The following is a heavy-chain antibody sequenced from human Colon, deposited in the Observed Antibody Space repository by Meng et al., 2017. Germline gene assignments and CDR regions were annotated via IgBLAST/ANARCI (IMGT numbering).Heavy chain of an antibody. CDR2: IRNKANNYAT. CDR3: AFGTTSFYFALDV. Sequence: GGPLRLSCAASGFTFSDSAMHWVRQASGKGLEWVGRIRNKANNYATAYGVSVKGRISIFRDDSRNTVYLQINGLKTEDTAVYYCAFGTTSFYFALDVWGQGTTVTVSS. CDR1: GFTFSDSA. D-gene: IGHD3-16*01. V-gene: IGHV3-73*01. J-gene: IGHJ6*02.